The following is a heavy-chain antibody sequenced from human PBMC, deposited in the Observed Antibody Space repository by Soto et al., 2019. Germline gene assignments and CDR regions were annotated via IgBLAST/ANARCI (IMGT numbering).Heavy chain of an antibody. V-gene: IGHV4-31*03. CDR3: ARKATVTTCFDY. D-gene: IGHD4-17*01. J-gene: IGHJ4*02. CDR1: GGSISSGGYY. CDR2: IYYSGST. Sequence: QVQLQESGPGLVKPSQTLSLTCTVSGGSISSGGYYWSWIRQHPGKGLEWIGYIYYSGSTYYNPYLTGRVTISGETSKNQFSLKLSSVTAADTAVYYCARKATVTTCFDYWGQGTLVTVSS.